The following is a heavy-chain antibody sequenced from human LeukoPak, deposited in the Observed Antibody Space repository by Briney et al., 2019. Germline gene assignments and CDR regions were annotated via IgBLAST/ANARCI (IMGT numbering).Heavy chain of an antibody. V-gene: IGHV4-59*12. D-gene: IGHD6-19*01. CDR2: IYYSGTT. J-gene: IGHJ5*02. CDR1: GGSISSYY. CDR3: ARRRARHRVAVAGTYNWFDP. Sequence: SETLSLTCTVSGGSISSYYWSWLRQPPGKGLEWIGYIYYSGTTNYNPSLKSRVTISVDTSKNQFSLKLSSVTAADTAVYYCARRRARHRVAVAGTYNWFDPWGQGTLVTVSS.